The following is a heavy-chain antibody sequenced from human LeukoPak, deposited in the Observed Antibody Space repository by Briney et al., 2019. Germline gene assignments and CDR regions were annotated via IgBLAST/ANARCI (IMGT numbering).Heavy chain of an antibody. V-gene: IGHV3-66*01. CDR2: IYSGGST. CDR1: GFTVSSNY. CDR3: AREGRYYDSSGSNYYYYYGMDV. Sequence: GGSLRLSCAASGFTVSSNYMSWVRQAPGKGLEWVSVIYSGGSTYYADSVKGRFTISRDNSKNTLYLQMNSLRAEDTAVYYCAREGRYYDSSGSNYYYYYGMDVWGQGTTVTVSS. J-gene: IGHJ6*02. D-gene: IGHD3-22*01.